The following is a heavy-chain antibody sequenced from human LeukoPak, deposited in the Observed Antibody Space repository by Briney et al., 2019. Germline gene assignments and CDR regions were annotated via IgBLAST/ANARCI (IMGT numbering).Heavy chain of an antibody. Sequence: TGGSLRLSCAASGFTFINYGMNWVRQPPGKGLEWVSGISGSGGSTYSADSVKGRFIISRDNSKNMMYLQMNSLRAEDTAVYYCAKDGRGGVPRAFDIWGQGTMVTVSS. CDR3: AKDGRGGVPRAFDI. CDR1: GFTFINYG. J-gene: IGHJ3*02. CDR2: ISGSGGST. V-gene: IGHV3-23*01. D-gene: IGHD2-15*01.